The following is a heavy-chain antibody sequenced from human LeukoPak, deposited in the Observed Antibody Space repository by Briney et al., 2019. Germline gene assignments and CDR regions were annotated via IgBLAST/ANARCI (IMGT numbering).Heavy chain of an antibody. D-gene: IGHD2-15*01. CDR3: AKDPYCSGGSCSGMDV. CDR1: GFTFSSYA. J-gene: IGHJ6*02. V-gene: IGHV3-23*01. CDR2: ISGSGSST. Sequence: GGSLRLSCAASGFTFSSYAMSWVRQAPGRGLEWVSTISGSGSSTYYADSVKGRFTISGDNSKNTLYLQMNSLRAEDTAVYYCAKDPYCSGGSCSGMDVWGQGTTVTV.